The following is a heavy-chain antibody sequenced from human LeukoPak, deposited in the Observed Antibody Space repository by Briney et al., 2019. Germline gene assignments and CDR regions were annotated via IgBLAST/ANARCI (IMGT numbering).Heavy chain of an antibody. CDR3: AREARSKWVNYYYYYYMDV. J-gene: IGHJ6*03. V-gene: IGHV4-59*12. D-gene: IGHD1-26*01. CDR2: IYHSGST. CDR1: GGSISSYY. Sequence: SETLSLTCTVSGGSISSYYWGWIRPPPGKGLEWIGEIYHSGSTNYNPSLKSRVTISVDKSKNQFSLKLSSVTAADTAVYYCAREARSKWVNYYYYYYMDVWGKGTTVTVSS.